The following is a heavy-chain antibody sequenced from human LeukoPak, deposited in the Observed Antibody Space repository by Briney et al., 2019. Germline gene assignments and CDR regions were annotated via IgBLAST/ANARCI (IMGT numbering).Heavy chain of an antibody. CDR3: ARDRRDTGGIDY. V-gene: IGHV3-11*05. J-gene: IGHJ4*02. Sequence: PGGSLTLSCAASGLTFSDYYMSWIRQAPGKGLEWVSYISRSSGHTNYADSVKGRFTISRDNAKNSLYLQMNSLRAEDTAVYCCARDRRDTGGIDYWGQGTLVTVSS. CDR1: GLTFSDYY. D-gene: IGHD1-14*01. CDR2: ISRSSGHT.